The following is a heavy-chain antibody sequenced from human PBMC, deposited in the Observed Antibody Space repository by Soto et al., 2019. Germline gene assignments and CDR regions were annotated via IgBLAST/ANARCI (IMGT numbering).Heavy chain of an antibody. Sequence: NPSETLSLTCAVYGGSFSGYYWSWIRQPPGKGLEWIGEINHSGSTNYNPSLKSRVTISVDTSKNQFSLKLSSVTAADTAVYYCARGRSITGTFDYWGQETLVTVSS. CDR1: GGSFSGYY. J-gene: IGHJ4*02. CDR2: INHSGST. D-gene: IGHD1-7*01. V-gene: IGHV4-34*01. CDR3: ARGRSITGTFDY.